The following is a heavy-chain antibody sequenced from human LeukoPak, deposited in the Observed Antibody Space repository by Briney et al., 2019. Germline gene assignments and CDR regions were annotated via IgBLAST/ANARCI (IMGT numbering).Heavy chain of an antibody. CDR1: GLTFSSYS. Sequence: GGSLRLSCAASGLTFSSYSMNWVRQAPGKGLEWVSYISSSSSTIYYADSVKGRFTISRDNAKNSLYLQINSLRAEDTAVYYCAELGITMIGGVWGKGTTVTISS. D-gene: IGHD3-10*02. CDR2: ISSSSSTI. V-gene: IGHV3-48*01. CDR3: AELGITMIGGV. J-gene: IGHJ6*04.